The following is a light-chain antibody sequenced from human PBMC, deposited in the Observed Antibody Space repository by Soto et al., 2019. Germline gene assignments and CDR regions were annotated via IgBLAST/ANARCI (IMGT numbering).Light chain of an antibody. J-gene: IGKJ1*01. CDR1: QGISSY. CDR2: GAS. CDR3: LQHTYIWS. Sequence: DIQFTQSPSFLSASVGDRVTIPCRASQGISSYLAWYQQKPGKAPKRLIFGASNLESGVPSRFSGTGSGTEFIFTITNLQPEDFATYYCLQHTYIWSFGQGTKVDIK. V-gene: IGKV1-9*01.